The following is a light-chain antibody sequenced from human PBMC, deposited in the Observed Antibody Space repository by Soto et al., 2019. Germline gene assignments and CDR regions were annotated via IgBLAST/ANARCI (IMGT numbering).Light chain of an antibody. CDR3: QQYGGSPRT. CDR2: GAS. J-gene: IGKJ1*01. CDR1: QTVSSTY. V-gene: IGKV3-20*01. Sequence: EIVLTQSPGTLSLPPGEGDTFSCGASQTVSSTYLAWYQQKPGQAPRLLIYGASSRATGIPDRFSGTVSGTDFTLTISRLEPEDFAVYYCQQYGGSPRTFGQGTKVDI.